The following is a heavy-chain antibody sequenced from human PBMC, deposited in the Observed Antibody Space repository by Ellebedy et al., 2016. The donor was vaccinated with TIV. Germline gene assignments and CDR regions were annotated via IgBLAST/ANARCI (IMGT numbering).Heavy chain of an antibody. CDR2: IYPGESDT. D-gene: IGHD1-26*01. J-gene: IGHJ4*02. V-gene: IGHV5-51*01. Sequence: GESLKISCEGSGYKFSDYWVGWVRQMPGKGLEWMAVIYPGESDTSYSPSFEGQVTISADKSTNTAYLQLSSLKASDTAMYYCARKKDTYSHNSLDYWGQGTLVTVSS. CDR1: GYKFSDYW. CDR3: ARKKDTYSHNSLDY.